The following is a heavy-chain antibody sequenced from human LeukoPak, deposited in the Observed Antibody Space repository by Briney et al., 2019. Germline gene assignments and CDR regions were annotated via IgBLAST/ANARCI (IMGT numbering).Heavy chain of an antibody. CDR2: IYYSGST. J-gene: IGHJ3*02. V-gene: IGHV4-39*07. CDR3: ARDRRDYYDSSGYYYDAFDI. Sequence: SETLSLTCTVSGGSISSSSYYWGWIRQPPGKGLEWIGSIYYSGSTYYNPSLKSRVTISVDTSKNQFSLKLGSVTAADTAVYYCARDRRDYYDSSGYYYDAFDIWGQGTMVTVSS. CDR1: GGSISSSSYY. D-gene: IGHD3-22*01.